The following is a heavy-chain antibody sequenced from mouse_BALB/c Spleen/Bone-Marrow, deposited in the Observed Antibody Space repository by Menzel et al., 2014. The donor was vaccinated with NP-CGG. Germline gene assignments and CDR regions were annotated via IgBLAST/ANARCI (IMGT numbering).Heavy chain of an antibody. D-gene: IGHD2-10*02. CDR1: GYTFTNYW. Sequence: VQLQQSGAELVRPGTSVKISCKASGYTFTNYWLSWVKQRPGHGLEWIGDIYPGGGYTNFTERFKGKATLTADTSSSPAYMQRSSMTSEAAAVYFGAREEYGNYDRFIDYWGQGTTLTVSS. V-gene: IGHV1-63*02. CDR3: AREEYGNYDRFIDY. CDR2: IYPGGGYT. J-gene: IGHJ2*01.